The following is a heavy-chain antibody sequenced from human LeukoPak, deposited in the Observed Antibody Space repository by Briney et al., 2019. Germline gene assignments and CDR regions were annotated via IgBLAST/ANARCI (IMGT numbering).Heavy chain of an antibody. J-gene: IGHJ4*02. D-gene: IGHD6-6*01. V-gene: IGHV4-4*07. CDR1: GGSISSYY. Sequence: SETLSLTCTVSGGSISSYYWSWIRQPAGKGRERIGRIYTSGSTNYNPSLKSRVTMSVDTSKNQFSLKLSSVTAADTAVYYCARDSAYSSSYDYWGQGTLVTVSS. CDR2: IYTSGST. CDR3: ARDSAYSSSYDY.